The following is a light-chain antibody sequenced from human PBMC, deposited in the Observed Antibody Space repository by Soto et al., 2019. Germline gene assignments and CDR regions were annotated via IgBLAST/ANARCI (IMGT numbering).Light chain of an antibody. CDR2: TTS. CDR1: QSISSF. CDR3: QQTYRTPPTT. J-gene: IGKJ5*01. V-gene: IGKV1-39*01. Sequence: DIPMTQSPSSLSASVGDRVTMTCRASQSISSFLNWYQQKPGKAPKLLIYTTSTLQSGVPSRFSGSGSGTHFTLTISSLQPEDFATYYCQQTYRTPPTTFGQGTRLEIK.